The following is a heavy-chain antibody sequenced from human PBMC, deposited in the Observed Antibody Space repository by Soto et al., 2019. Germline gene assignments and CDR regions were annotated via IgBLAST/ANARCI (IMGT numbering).Heavy chain of an antibody. V-gene: IGHV3-23*01. Sequence: GGSLRLFCTASGFTFSDYAMTWVRQAPGRGLEWVSTINDNSVSTYYADSVKGRFTISRDNSKNTLYLQMNSLGADDTALYYCAKVPFVGWEVRESDYWGQGTLVTVSS. CDR1: GFTFSDYA. J-gene: IGHJ4*02. CDR2: INDNSVST. D-gene: IGHD1-26*01. CDR3: AKVPFVGWEVRESDY.